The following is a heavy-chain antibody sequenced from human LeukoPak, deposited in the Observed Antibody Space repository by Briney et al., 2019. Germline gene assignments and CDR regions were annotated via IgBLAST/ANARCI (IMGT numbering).Heavy chain of an antibody. J-gene: IGHJ3*02. V-gene: IGHV1-58*02. Sequence: TSVRVSCKASGFTFTSSAMQWVRQARGQRLEWIGWIVVGSGNTNYAQKFQERVTITRDMSTSTAYMELSSLRSEDTAVYYCATYERDAFDIWGQGTMVTVSS. CDR2: IVVGSGNT. CDR1: GFTFTSSA. CDR3: ATYERDAFDI. D-gene: IGHD3-3*01.